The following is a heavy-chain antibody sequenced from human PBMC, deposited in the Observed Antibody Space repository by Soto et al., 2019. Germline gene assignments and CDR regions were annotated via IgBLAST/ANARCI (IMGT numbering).Heavy chain of an antibody. CDR2: ISGRGGSS. V-gene: IGHV3-23*01. CDR3: AKGGSYYYDSSGYYAN. D-gene: IGHD3-22*01. Sequence: GGSLRLSCAASGFTFTSYAMSWVRQAPGKGLEWVSAISGRGGSSYYADSVKGRFTISRDNSKNTLFLQMNSLRAEDTAIYYCAKGGSYYYDSSGYYANWGQGTLVTVSS. J-gene: IGHJ4*02. CDR1: GFTFTSYA.